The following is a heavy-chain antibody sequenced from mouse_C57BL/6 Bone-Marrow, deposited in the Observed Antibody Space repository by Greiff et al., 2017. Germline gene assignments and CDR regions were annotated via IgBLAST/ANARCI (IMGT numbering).Heavy chain of an antibody. J-gene: IGHJ3*01. Sequence: EVQVVESGGDLVKPGGSLKLSCAASGFTFSSYGMSWVRQTPDKRLEWVATISSGGSYTYYPDSVKGRFTISRDNAKNTLYLQMSSLKSEDTAMYYCARQGDYYGSSYGAYWGQGTLVTVSA. CDR3: ARQGDYYGSSYGAY. V-gene: IGHV5-6*01. D-gene: IGHD1-1*01. CDR2: ISSGGSYT. CDR1: GFTFSSYG.